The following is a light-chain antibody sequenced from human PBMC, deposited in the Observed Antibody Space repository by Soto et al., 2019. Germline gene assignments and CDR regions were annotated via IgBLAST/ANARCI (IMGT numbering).Light chain of an antibody. J-gene: IGKJ1*01. CDR2: DAS. CDR1: QGIGSA. V-gene: IGKV1-13*02. CDR3: QQFNSYPQT. Sequence: AIQLTQSPSSLSASVGDRVTITCRASQGIGSALAWYQQKPGKAPHLLICDASSLESGVPSRFSGSGSGTDFTLTISSLQPEDCATYYCQQFNSYPQTFGQGTKVEIK.